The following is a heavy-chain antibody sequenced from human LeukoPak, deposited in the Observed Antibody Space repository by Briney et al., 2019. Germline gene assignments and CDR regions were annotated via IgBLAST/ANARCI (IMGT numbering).Heavy chain of an antibody. V-gene: IGHV3-7*05. CDR3: ARDGSGWSRDV. J-gene: IGHJ6*02. CDR2: IKQDGSEK. Sequence: PGGSLRLSCAASGFIFRRYWMTWVRQAPGKGLEWVANIKQDGSEKNYLDSVRGRFTISRDDARNSLYLQMDSLRVEDTAVYYCARDGSGWSRDVWGQGTTVTVSS. D-gene: IGHD6-19*01. CDR1: GFIFRRYW.